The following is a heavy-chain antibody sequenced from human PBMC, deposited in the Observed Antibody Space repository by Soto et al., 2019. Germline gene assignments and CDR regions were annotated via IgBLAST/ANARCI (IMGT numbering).Heavy chain of an antibody. V-gene: IGHV1-2*02. CDR2: INPNNGDT. D-gene: IGHD3-22*01. Sequence: QVQLVQSGAEVRKPGASVKVSCKASGYTFTDYSMHWVRQAPGQGLEWMGWINPNNGDTIYAQKFQGRVTMTRDTSISTAYMELRRLRSDDTAVYYCARARTYYHDSSDYSVWGQGTTVTVSS. CDR1: GYTFTDYS. J-gene: IGHJ6*02. CDR3: ARARTYYHDSSDYSV.